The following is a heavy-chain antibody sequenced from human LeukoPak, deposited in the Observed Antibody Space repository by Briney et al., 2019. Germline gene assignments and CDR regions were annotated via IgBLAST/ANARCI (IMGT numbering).Heavy chain of an antibody. J-gene: IGHJ4*02. CDR3: AREPVMVRGGHFDY. Sequence: SETLSLTCTVSGGSISGYYWTWIRQPPGKGLEWIGQIYYTGSTNYNPSLKSRVTISVDTSKNQFSLKLSSVTAADTAVYYCAREPVMVRGGHFDYWGQGTLVTVSS. D-gene: IGHD3-10*01. CDR1: GGSISGYY. V-gene: IGHV4-59*01. CDR2: IYYTGST.